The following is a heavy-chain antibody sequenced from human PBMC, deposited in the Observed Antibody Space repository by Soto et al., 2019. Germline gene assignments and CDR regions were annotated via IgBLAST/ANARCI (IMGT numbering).Heavy chain of an antibody. Sequence: PSETLSLTCTVSGGSISSYYWSWIRQPPGKGLEWIGYIYYSGSTNYNPSLKSRVTISVDTSKNQFSLKLSSVTAADTAVYYCARDTREYYYGSGSYYPPGYYYGMDVWGQGTTVTVSS. CDR3: ARDTREYYYGSGSYYPPGYYYGMDV. J-gene: IGHJ6*02. D-gene: IGHD3-10*01. CDR2: IYYSGST. CDR1: GGSISSYY. V-gene: IGHV4-59*01.